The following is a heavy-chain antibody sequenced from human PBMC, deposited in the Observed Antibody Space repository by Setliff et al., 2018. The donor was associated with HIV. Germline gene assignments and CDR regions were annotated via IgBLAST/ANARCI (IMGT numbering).Heavy chain of an antibody. CDR1: GYSISSGFY. CDR3: ARDASTVYANGWFDP. CDR2: IYHSGST. J-gene: IGHJ5*02. D-gene: IGHD2-8*01. V-gene: IGHV4-38-2*02. Sequence: SETLSLTCAVSGYSISSGFYWGWIRQPPGKGLEWIGSIYHSGSTYYNPSLRSRVTISVDTSKNQFSLKLSSVTAADTAVYYCARDASTVYANGWFDPWGQGTLVTVS.